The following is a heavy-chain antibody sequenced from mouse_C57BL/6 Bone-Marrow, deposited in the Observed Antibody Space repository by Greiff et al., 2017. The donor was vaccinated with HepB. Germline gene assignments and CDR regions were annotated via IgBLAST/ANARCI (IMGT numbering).Heavy chain of an antibody. J-gene: IGHJ2*01. CDR1: EYEFPSHD. V-gene: IGHV5-2*03. CDR3: ARRSTLYYFDY. Sequence: DVMLVESRGGLVQPGESLKLSCESNEYEFPSHDMSWVRKTPEKRLELVAAINSDGGSTYYPDTMERRFIISRDNTKKTLYLQMSSLRSEDTALYYCARRSTLYYFDYWGQGTTLTVSS. CDR2: INSDGGST. D-gene: IGHD2-1*01.